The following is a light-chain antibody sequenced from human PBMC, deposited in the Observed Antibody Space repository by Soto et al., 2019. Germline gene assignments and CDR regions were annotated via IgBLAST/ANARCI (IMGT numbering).Light chain of an antibody. J-gene: IGLJ2*01. CDR3: AAWDESPNVPV. Sequence: QSVLTQPPSASGTPGQRVTISCSESNSNIGRNTVNWYQQLPGAAPNLLIYSNNERPSGVPDRFSGSKSGTSASLAISGLQSEDEADYYCAAWDESPNVPVFGGGTKLTVL. CDR2: SNN. CDR1: NSNIGRNT. V-gene: IGLV1-44*01.